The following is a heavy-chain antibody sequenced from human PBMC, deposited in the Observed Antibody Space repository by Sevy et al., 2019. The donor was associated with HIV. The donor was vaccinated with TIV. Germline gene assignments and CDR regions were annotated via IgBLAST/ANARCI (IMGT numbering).Heavy chain of an antibody. Sequence: ASVKVSCQASGYTFTDYFIHWVRQAPGQGLEWMGRMHGSSGYRDFAQKFQGRVTLTMDTATTTAHMELRRLTSDDTAVYYCERDRNSDNMSGYNDYWGQGTLVTVSS. D-gene: IGHD3-3*01. J-gene: IGHJ4*02. CDR2: MHGSSGYR. CDR3: ERDRNSDNMSGYNDY. V-gene: IGHV1-2*06. CDR1: GYTFTDYF.